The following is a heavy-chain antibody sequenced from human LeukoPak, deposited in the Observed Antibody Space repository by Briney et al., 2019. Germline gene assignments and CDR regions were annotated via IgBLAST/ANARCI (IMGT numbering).Heavy chain of an antibody. CDR2: INNAGYHI. Sequence: GGSLRLSCAASGFTFSSYSMNWVRQAPGKGLEWVSSINNAGYHIDYADSVKGRFTISRDNARNSLSLQMNSLRAEDTAVYYCASSGYNSGNAFDIWGQGTMVTVSS. J-gene: IGHJ3*02. D-gene: IGHD5-18*01. CDR1: GFTFSSYS. V-gene: IGHV3-21*01. CDR3: ASSGYNSGNAFDI.